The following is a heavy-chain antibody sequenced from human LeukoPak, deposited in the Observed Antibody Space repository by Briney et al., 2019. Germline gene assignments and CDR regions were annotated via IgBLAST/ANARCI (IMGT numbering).Heavy chain of an antibody. V-gene: IGHV4-39*02. J-gene: IGHJ4*02. D-gene: IGHD1-26*01. CDR2: ISSSGKA. CDR3: ARFKGGTGFDY. Sequence: SETLSLTCAVSGGSITTADFDWAWIRQPPGQGFEWIATISSSGKAYYYPSLMSRVTISVDTSKNHFSLDVTSVTAADTGLFYCARFKGGTGFDYWGRGVLVIV. CDR1: GGSITTADFD.